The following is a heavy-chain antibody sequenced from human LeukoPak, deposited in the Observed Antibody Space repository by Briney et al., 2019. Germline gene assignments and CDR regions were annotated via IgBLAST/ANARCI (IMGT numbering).Heavy chain of an antibody. V-gene: IGHV4-4*07. CDR3: AGNYYGSGSYYSEDRY. J-gene: IGHJ4*02. CDR1: GGSISSYY. D-gene: IGHD3-10*01. Sequence: SETLSLTCTVSGGSISSYYWSWIRQPAGKGLEWIGRIYTSGSTNYNPPLKSRVTISVDTSKNQFSLKLSSVTAADTAVYYCAGNYYGSGSYYSEDRYWGQGTLVTVSS. CDR2: IYTSGST.